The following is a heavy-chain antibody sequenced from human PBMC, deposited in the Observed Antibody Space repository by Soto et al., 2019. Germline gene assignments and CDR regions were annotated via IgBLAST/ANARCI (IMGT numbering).Heavy chain of an antibody. CDR3: AKGRITMVRGGLTSSFDY. CDR1: GFTFSSYA. J-gene: IGHJ4*02. D-gene: IGHD3-10*01. Sequence: GGSLRLSCAASGFTFSSYAMSWVRQAPGKGLEWVSAISGSGGSTYYADSVKGRFTISRDNSKNTLYLQMNSLRAEDTAVYCCAKGRITMVRGGLTSSFDYWGQGTLVTVSS. V-gene: IGHV3-23*01. CDR2: ISGSGGST.